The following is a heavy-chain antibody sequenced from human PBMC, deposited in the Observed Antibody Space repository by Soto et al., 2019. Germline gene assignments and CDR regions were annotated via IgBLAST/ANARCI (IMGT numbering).Heavy chain of an antibody. D-gene: IGHD7-27*01. CDR2: ISSSGSTI. J-gene: IGHJ5*02. Sequence: PGGSLRLSCAASGFTFSSYEMNWVRQAPGKGLEWVSYISSSGSTIYYADSVKGRFTISRDNAKNSLYLQMNSLRAEDTAVYYCARDGEDAHKFDPWGQGTLVTVSS. CDR1: GFTFSSYE. CDR3: ARDGEDAHKFDP. V-gene: IGHV3-48*03.